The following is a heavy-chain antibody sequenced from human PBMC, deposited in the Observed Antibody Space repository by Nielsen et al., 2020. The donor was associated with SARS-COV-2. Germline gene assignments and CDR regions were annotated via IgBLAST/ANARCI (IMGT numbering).Heavy chain of an antibody. Sequence: ASVKVSCKASGYTFTAYYIHWVRQAPGQGLEWMGWFNPGSGGTKYAQKFQGRVTMTRDTSISTAYMELSRLRSDDTAVYYCARLGVVVARPYYYYGMDVWGQGTTVTVSS. V-gene: IGHV1-2*02. D-gene: IGHD2-15*01. CDR2: FNPGSGGT. CDR1: GYTFTAYY. CDR3: ARLGVVVARPYYYYGMDV. J-gene: IGHJ6*02.